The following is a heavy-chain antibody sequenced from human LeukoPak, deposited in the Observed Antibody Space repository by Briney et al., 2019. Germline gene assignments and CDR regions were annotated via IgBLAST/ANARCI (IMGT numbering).Heavy chain of an antibody. CDR1: GYTFTGYY. V-gene: IGHV1-2*06. CDR3: ARVHATGYFSLDLGY. D-gene: IGHD3-9*01. CDR2: INPNSGGT. J-gene: IGHJ4*02. Sequence: ASVKVSCKASGYTFTGYYMHWVRQAPGQGLEWMGRINPNSGGTNYAQKFQGRVTMTRDTSISTAYMELSRLRSDDTAVYFCARVHATGYFSLDLGYWGQGTLVTVSS.